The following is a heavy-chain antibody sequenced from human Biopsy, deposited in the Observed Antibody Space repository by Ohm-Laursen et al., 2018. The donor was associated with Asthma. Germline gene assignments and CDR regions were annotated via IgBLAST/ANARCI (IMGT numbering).Heavy chain of an antibody. CDR2: VSYDGGVV. J-gene: IGHJ4*02. D-gene: IGHD3-3*01. V-gene: IGHV3-30*03. Sequence: SLRLSCSASGFVFRSYAMHWVRQAPGKGLEWVAVVSYDGGVVHYADSMKGRFTISRDNPMKRLYLQMSSLTAEDTAVYYCASRGGDFWSGYYMDYWGQGTLVTVSS. CDR1: GFVFRSYA. CDR3: ASRGGDFWSGYYMDY.